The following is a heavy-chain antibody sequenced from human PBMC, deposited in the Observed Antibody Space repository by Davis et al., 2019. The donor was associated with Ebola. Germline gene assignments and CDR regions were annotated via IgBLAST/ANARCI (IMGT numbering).Heavy chain of an antibody. J-gene: IGHJ6*02. Sequence: SETLSLTCTASGCSISSSSYYWSWIRQPPGKGLEWIGYIHYSGSTNYNPSLKSRVTISVDTSKNQFSLKLSSVTAADTAVYYCAREAGYYGSGSYYGNYYYYGMDVWGQGTTVTVSS. CDR3: AREAGYYGSGSYYGNYYYYGMDV. CDR2: IHYSGST. CDR1: GCSISSSSYY. V-gene: IGHV4-61*01. D-gene: IGHD3-10*01.